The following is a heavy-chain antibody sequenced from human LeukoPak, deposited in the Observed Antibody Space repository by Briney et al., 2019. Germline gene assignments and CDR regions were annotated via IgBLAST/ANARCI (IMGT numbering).Heavy chain of an antibody. Sequence: SETLSLTCTVSGGSISSSSYYWGWIRQPPGKGLEWIGSIYYSGSTYYNPSLKGRVTISVDTSKNQFSLKLSSVTAADTAVYYCARCGYYDFWSGYNPATFDYWGQGTLVTVSS. V-gene: IGHV4-39*01. CDR1: GGSISSSSYY. J-gene: IGHJ4*02. CDR2: IYYSGST. CDR3: ARCGYYDFWSGYNPATFDY. D-gene: IGHD3-3*01.